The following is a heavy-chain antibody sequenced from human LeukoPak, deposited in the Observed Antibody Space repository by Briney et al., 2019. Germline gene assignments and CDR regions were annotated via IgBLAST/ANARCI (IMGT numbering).Heavy chain of an antibody. Sequence: SETLSLTCTVSGGSISSGGYYWSWIRQPPGKGLEWIGYIYHSGSTYYNPSLKSRVTISVDRSKNQFSLKLSSVTAADTAVYYCARAFSNCHFDYWGQGTLVTVSS. V-gene: IGHV4-30-2*01. D-gene: IGHD4-11*01. CDR2: IYHSGST. J-gene: IGHJ4*02. CDR3: ARAFSNCHFDY. CDR1: GGSISSGGYY.